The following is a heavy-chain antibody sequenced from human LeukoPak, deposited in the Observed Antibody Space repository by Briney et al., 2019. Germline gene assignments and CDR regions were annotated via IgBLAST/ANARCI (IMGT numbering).Heavy chain of an antibody. D-gene: IGHD1-26*01. V-gene: IGHV3-23*01. CDR2: IYENGGTT. CDR1: GFTFRSHA. CDR3: ARDRSVGTTTGLFDP. J-gene: IGHJ5*02. Sequence: GGSLRLSCVGSGFTFRSHAMSWVRQAPEKGLEFVSGIYENGGTTYYADSVKGRFSISRDNSKNTLYLQMDSLRGEDTAVYYCARDRSVGTTTGLFDPWGQGTLVTVSS.